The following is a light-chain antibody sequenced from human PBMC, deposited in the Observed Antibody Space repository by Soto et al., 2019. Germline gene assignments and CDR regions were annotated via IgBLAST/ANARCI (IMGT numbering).Light chain of an antibody. CDR2: EVT. V-gene: IGLV2-8*01. CDR3: SSYAASNNFYFV. CDR1: SSDVGDYNY. J-gene: IGLJ3*02. Sequence: QSVLNQPPSASGSPGQSVTISCTGTSSDVGDYNYVSWYQQYPGRAPKLMIYEVTKRPSGVPDRFSGSKSGNTASLTVSGLQAEDEADYYCSSYAASNNFYFVFGGGTKVTVL.